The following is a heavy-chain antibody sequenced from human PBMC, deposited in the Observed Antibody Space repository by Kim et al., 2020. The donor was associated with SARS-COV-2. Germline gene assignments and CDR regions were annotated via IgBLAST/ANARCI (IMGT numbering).Heavy chain of an antibody. V-gene: IGHV1-2*02. Sequence: GGTNYAQKFQGRVTMTRDTSISTAYMELSRVRSDDTAVYYCARWGANQLGWGQGTLVTVSS. CDR2: GGT. J-gene: IGHJ4*02. CDR3: ARWGANQLG. D-gene: IGHD5-18*01.